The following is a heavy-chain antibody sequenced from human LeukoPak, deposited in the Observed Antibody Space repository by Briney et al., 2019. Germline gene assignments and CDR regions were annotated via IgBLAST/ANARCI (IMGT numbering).Heavy chain of an antibody. D-gene: IGHD3-22*01. V-gene: IGHV4-39*07. Sequence: SETLSLTCTVSGGSISSSSYYWGWIRQPPGKGLEWIGSIYYSGSTYYNPSLKSRVTISVDTSKNQFSLKLSSVTAADTAVYYCARDSYYYDSKKGYWGQGTLVTVSS. CDR3: ARDSYYYDSKKGY. CDR1: GGSISSSSYY. J-gene: IGHJ4*02. CDR2: IYYSGST.